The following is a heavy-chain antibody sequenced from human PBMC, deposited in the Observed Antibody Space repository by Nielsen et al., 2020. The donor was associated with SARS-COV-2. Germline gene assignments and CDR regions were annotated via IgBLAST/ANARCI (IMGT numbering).Heavy chain of an antibody. CDR2: IYYSGST. Sequence: GSLRLSCTVSGGSISSGGYYWSWIRQHPGKGLEWIGSIYYSGSTYYNPSLKSRVTISVDTSKNQFSLKLSSVTAADTAVYYCARPAGTAYWYFDLWGRGTLVTVSS. V-gene: IGHV4-39*01. CDR3: ARPAGTAYWYFDL. CDR1: GGSISSGGYY. D-gene: IGHD3-10*01. J-gene: IGHJ2*01.